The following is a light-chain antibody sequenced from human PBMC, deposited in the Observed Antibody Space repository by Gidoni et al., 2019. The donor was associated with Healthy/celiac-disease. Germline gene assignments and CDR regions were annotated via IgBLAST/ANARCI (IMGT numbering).Light chain of an antibody. V-gene: IGKV1-39*01. Sequence: DLHMPQSPSSLSASVGDRVTITCRASQSISSYLNWYQQKPGKAPKLLIYAASILQSGVPSRFSGSGSGTDVTLTISSLQPEDFATYYCQQSYSTTMYTFGQGTKLEIK. CDR3: QQSYSTTMYT. J-gene: IGKJ2*01. CDR2: AAS. CDR1: QSISSY.